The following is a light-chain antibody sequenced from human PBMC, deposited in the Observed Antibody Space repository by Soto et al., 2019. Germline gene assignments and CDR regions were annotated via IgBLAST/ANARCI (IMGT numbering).Light chain of an antibody. CDR3: QQYYGFPRT. V-gene: IGKV1-8*01. CDR1: QAISTY. CDR2: AAS. Sequence: AIRMTQSPSSFSASAGDRVAITCRASQAISTYLAWYQQRPGKAPKLLMYAASTLQGGVPSRFSGSGSGTEFPLTISGLQSEDIATYYCQQYYGFPRTFGQGTKVEIK. J-gene: IGKJ1*01.